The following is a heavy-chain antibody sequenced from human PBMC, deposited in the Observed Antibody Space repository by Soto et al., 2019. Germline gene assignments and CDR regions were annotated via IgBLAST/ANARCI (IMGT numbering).Heavy chain of an antibody. CDR3: ARIYGSGSYFYYYGMDV. Sequence: KPSETLSLTCTVSCGSVSSGSYYWSWIRQPPGKGLEWIGYIYYSGSTNYNPSLKSRVTISVDTSKNQFSLKLSSVTAADTAVYYCARIYGSGSYFYYYGMDVWGQGTTVTVSS. CDR2: IYYSGST. D-gene: IGHD3-10*01. V-gene: IGHV4-61*01. J-gene: IGHJ6*02. CDR1: CGSVSSGSYY.